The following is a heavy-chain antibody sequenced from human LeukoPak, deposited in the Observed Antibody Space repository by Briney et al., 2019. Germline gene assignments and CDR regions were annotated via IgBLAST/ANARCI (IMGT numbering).Heavy chain of an antibody. Sequence: SETLSLTCAVYGGSFSGYYWSWIRQPPGKGLEWIGEINHSGSTNYNPSLKSRVTISVDTSKNQFSLKLSSVTAADTAVYYCVRGHSSGYYLDYWGQGTLVTVSS. CDR1: GGSFSGYY. D-gene: IGHD3-22*01. CDR2: INHSGST. CDR3: VRGHSSGYYLDY. J-gene: IGHJ4*02. V-gene: IGHV4-34*01.